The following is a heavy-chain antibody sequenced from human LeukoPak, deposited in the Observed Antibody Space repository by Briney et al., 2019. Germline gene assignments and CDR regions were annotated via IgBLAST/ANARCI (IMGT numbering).Heavy chain of an antibody. V-gene: IGHV3-74*01. J-gene: IGHJ4*02. CDR2: INSDGSST. D-gene: IGHD2-2*01. CDR3: ARAYCSSTSCPRPFGY. Sequence: GGSLRLSCAASGFTFSSYWMHWVRQAPGKGLVWVSRINSDGSSTSYADSVKGRFTISRDNAKNTLYLQMNSLRAEDTAVYFCARAYCSSTSCPRPFGYWGQGTLVTVSS. CDR1: GFTFSSYW.